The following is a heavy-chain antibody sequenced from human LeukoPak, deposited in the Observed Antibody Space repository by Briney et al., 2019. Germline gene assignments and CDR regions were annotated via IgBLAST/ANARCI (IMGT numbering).Heavy chain of an antibody. CDR3: AREVAAAGTEAFDY. CDR1: GYTFTSYG. D-gene: IGHD6-13*01. CDR2: ISAYNGNT. J-gene: IGHJ4*02. V-gene: IGHV1-18*01. Sequence: ASVKVSCKASGYTFTSYGISWVRQAPGQGLEWMGWISAYNGNTNYAQKLQCRVTMTTDTSTSTAYMELRSLRSDDTAVYYCAREVAAAGTEAFDYWGQGTLVTVSS.